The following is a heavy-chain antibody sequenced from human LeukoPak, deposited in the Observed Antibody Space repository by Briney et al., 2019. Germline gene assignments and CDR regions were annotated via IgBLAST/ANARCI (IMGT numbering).Heavy chain of an antibody. CDR1: GGSFSGYY. D-gene: IGHD2-2*01. V-gene: IGHV4-34*01. J-gene: IGHJ4*02. CDR3: ARRAIPGSGRYCSSTSCYGRAYYFDY. CDR2: INHSGST. Sequence: KPSETLSLTCAVYGGSFSGYYWSWIRQPPGKGLEWIGEINHSGSTNYNPSLKSRVTISVDTSKNQFSLKLSSVTAADTAVYYCARRAIPGSGRYCSSTSCYGRAYYFDYWGQGTLVTVSS.